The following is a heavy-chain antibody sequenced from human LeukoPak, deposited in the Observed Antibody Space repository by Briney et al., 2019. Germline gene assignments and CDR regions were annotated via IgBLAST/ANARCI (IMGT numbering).Heavy chain of an antibody. V-gene: IGHV5-51*01. CDR1: GYRFTSYW. CDR2: IYPGDSDT. J-gene: IGHJ4*02. D-gene: IGHD3-22*01. Sequence: GESLQISCKGSGYRFTSYWVVWVRQLPGKGLEWMGIIYPGDSDTRYSPSFQGQVTISADKSISTAYLQWSSLKASDTAMYYCATYDTSSYFLDYWGQGTLVTVSS. CDR3: ATYDTSSYFLDY.